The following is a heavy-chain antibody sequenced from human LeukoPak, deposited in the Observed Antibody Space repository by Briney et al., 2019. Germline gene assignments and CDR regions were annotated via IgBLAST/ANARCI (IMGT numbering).Heavy chain of an antibody. D-gene: IGHD4-17*01. CDR2: ISYDGSNK. V-gene: IGHV3-30-3*01. CDR1: GFTFSSYA. CDR3: ARAAYIPTTVTTSAGY. Sequence: GGSLRLSCAASGFTFSSYAMPWVRQAPGKGLEWVAVISYDGSNKYYADSVKGRFTISRDNSKNTLYLQMNSLRAEDTAVYYCARAAYIPTTVTTSAGYWGQGTLVTVSS. J-gene: IGHJ4*02.